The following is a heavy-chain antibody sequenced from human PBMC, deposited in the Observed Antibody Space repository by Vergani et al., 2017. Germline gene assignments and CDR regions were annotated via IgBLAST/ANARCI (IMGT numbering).Heavy chain of an antibody. Sequence: QVQLQQWGAGLLKPSETLSLTCAVYGGSFSGYYWSWIRQPPGKGLEWIGEINHSGSTNYNPSRKSRVTISVDTSKNQFSLKLSSVTAADTAVYYCARILGPVVPAGYYFDYWGQGTLVTVSS. J-gene: IGHJ4*02. CDR3: ARILGPVVPAGYYFDY. D-gene: IGHD2-2*01. V-gene: IGHV4-34*01. CDR1: GGSFSGYY. CDR2: INHSGST.